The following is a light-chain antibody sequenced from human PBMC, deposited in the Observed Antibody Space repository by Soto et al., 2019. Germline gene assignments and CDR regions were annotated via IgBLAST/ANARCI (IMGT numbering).Light chain of an antibody. Sequence: QSVLTQPPSLSATPGQRVNISCSGSFSNIGDNAVNWYQQLPGAAPKLLIYLNDQRPSGVPDRFSGSKSGTSAFLAISGLQSEDEADYYCAAWDDSLNALFGTGTKAHRP. V-gene: IGLV1-44*01. CDR2: LND. CDR1: FSNIGDNA. CDR3: AAWDDSLNAL. J-gene: IGLJ1*01.